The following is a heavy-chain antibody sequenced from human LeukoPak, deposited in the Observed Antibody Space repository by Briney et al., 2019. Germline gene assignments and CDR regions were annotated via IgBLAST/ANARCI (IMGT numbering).Heavy chain of an antibody. J-gene: IGHJ6*02. D-gene: IGHD2-2*01. CDR2: IYYSGST. V-gene: IGHV4-39*01. CDR3: ARRSCVPAAPCYYYGMDV. CDR1: GGSISSSSYY. Sequence: SETPSLTCTVSGGSISSSSYYWGWIRQPPGKGLEWIGSIYYSGSTYYNPSLKSRVTISVDTSKNQFSLKLSSVTAADTAVYYCARRSCVPAAPCYYYGMDVWGQGTTVTVSS.